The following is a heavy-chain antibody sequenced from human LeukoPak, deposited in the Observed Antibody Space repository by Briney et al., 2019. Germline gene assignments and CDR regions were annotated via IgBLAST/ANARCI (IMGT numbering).Heavy chain of an antibody. CDR3: ARGLIKSDIVVVVAANI. Sequence: SETLSLTCAVYGGSFSGYYWSWIRQPPGKGLEWIREINHSGSTNYNPSLKSRVTISVDTSKNQFSLKLSSVTAADTAVYYCARGLIKSDIVVVVAANIWGQGTLVTVSS. CDR1: GGSFSGYY. V-gene: IGHV4-34*01. J-gene: IGHJ4*02. CDR2: INHSGST. D-gene: IGHD2-15*01.